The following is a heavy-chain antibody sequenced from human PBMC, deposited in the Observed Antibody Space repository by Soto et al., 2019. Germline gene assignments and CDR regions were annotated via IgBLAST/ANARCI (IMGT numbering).Heavy chain of an antibody. Sequence: NPSETLSLTCTVSGGSISSNYWTWIRQPPGKGLEWIGYVYNSESTNYNPSLKSRVTISEDTSKNQFSLKVNSVTAADTAVYYCARYRRTAAAGYTLDFWGQGILVTVSS. V-gene: IGHV4-59*01. D-gene: IGHD6-13*01. CDR1: GGSISSNY. CDR2: VYNSEST. CDR3: ARYRRTAAAGYTLDF. J-gene: IGHJ4*02.